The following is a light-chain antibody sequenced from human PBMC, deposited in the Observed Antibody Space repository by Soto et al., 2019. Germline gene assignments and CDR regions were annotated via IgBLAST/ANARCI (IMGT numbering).Light chain of an antibody. CDR2: GSS. CDR1: QSVSSN. V-gene: IGKV3-15*01. J-gene: IGKJ2*01. Sequence: EIVLTQSPATLSVSPGERATLSCRASQSVSSNLAWYQQKPGQAPRLLIYGSSTRATGIPARCIGSGSGTEFTRTISSLPSEDFAVDYCQQYNNWPSFGKGTKLEIK. CDR3: QQYNNWPS.